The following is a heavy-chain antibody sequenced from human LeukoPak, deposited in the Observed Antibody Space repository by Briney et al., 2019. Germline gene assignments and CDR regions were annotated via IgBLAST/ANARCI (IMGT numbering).Heavy chain of an antibody. CDR2: IYYSGST. J-gene: IGHJ4*02. CDR3: ARVLGREWLSYFDY. D-gene: IGHD3-3*01. CDR1: GGSISSGSYY. V-gene: IGHV4-39*01. Sequence: SETLSLTCTVSGGSISSGSYYWGWIRQPPGKGLEWIGSIYYSGSTYYNPSLKSRVTISVDTSKNQFSLKLSSVTAADTAVYYCARVLGREWLSYFDYWGQGTLVTVPS.